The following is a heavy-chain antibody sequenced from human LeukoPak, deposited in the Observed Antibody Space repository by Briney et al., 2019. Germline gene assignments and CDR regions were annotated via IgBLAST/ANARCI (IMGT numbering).Heavy chain of an antibody. Sequence: GGSLRLSCAASGFTFSSYAMSWVRQAPGRGLEWVSSISRDSSLTFYADSVKGRFTISRDNAKNSLYLQMNSLRAEDTAVFYCARDPGDYSDNRGYFEAPFDYWGQGTLVTVSS. CDR3: ARDPGDYSDNRGYFEAPFDY. D-gene: IGHD3-22*01. J-gene: IGHJ4*02. CDR2: ISRDSSLT. V-gene: IGHV3-21*01. CDR1: GFTFSSYA.